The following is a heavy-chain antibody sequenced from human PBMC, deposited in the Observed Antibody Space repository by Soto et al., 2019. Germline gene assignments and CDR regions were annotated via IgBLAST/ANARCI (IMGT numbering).Heavy chain of an antibody. CDR1: GYTFTGYY. CDR2: INPNSGGT. D-gene: IGHD5-12*01. J-gene: IGHJ6*02. V-gene: IGHV1-2*04. CDR3: ARDHGFWGATMSRGNYYYYGMDV. Sequence: ASLKVSCKASGYTFTGYYMHWGRQAPGQGLEWMGWINPNSGGTNYAQKFQGWVTMTRDTSISTAYMELSRLRSDDTAVYYCARDHGFWGATMSRGNYYYYGMDVWAQGTTVTVSS.